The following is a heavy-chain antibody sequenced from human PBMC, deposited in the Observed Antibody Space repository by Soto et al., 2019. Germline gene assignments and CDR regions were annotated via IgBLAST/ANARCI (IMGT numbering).Heavy chain of an antibody. CDR3: AKEGGGGASAFDF. CDR2: FSSNGGST. V-gene: IGHV3-23*01. J-gene: IGHJ4*02. Sequence: GSLRLSCAASGFSFSIYAMSWVRQAPGKGLEWVSGFSSNGGSTYYADSVRGRFTISRDNSKNTLYLQMNSLRADDTAVYYCAKEGGGGASAFDFWGQGTLVTVSS. D-gene: IGHD1-26*01. CDR1: GFSFSIYA.